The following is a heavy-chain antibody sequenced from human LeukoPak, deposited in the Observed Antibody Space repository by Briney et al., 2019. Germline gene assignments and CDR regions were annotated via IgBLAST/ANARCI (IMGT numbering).Heavy chain of an antibody. Sequence: GGSLRLSCAASGFTFNNAWMSWVRQAPGKGLEWVGRIKSKTDGGTTDYAAPVKGRFAISRDDSKNTLYLQMNSLKTEDTAVYYCTTDVEPWIQLLMDYWGQGTLVTVSS. CDR1: GFTFNNAW. CDR2: IKSKTDGGTT. CDR3: TTDVEPWIQLLMDY. D-gene: IGHD5-18*01. V-gene: IGHV3-15*01. J-gene: IGHJ4*02.